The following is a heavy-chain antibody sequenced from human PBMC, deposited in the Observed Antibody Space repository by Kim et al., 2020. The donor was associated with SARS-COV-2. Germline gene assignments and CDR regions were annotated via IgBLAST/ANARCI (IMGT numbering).Heavy chain of an antibody. Sequence: GGSLRLSCAASGFTFSSYWMSWVRQAPGKGLEWVANIKQDGSEKYYVDSVKGRFTISRDNAKNSLYLQMNSLRAEDTAVYYCARDLSGLEWLSRYYYYYGMDVWGQGTTVTVSS. CDR3: ARDLSGLEWLSRYYYYYGMDV. CDR1: GFTFSSYW. J-gene: IGHJ6*02. D-gene: IGHD3-3*01. V-gene: IGHV3-7*01. CDR2: IKQDGSEK.